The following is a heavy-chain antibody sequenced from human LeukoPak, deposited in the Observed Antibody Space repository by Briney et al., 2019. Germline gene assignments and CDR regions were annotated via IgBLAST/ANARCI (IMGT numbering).Heavy chain of an antibody. CDR3: AGLLGSWYSTFDAFDI. J-gene: IGHJ3*02. Sequence: GGSLRLSCAASGFTFSSYSMNWVRQPPGKGLEWVSSISSSSSYIYYADSVKGRFTISRDNAKNSLYLQMNGLRAEDTAVYYCAGLLGSWYSTFDAFDIWGQGTMVTVS. CDR1: GFTFSSYS. V-gene: IGHV3-21*01. D-gene: IGHD6-13*01. CDR2: ISSSSSYI.